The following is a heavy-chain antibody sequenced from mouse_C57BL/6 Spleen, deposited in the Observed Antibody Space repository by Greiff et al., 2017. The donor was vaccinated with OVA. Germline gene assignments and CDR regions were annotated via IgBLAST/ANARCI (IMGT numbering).Heavy chain of an antibody. CDR2: INPNYGTT. J-gene: IGHJ4*01. D-gene: IGHD1-1*01. CDR3: ARGYYGSSSYAMDY. Sequence: EVHLQQSGPELVKPGASVKISCKASGYSFTDYNMNWVKQSNGKSLEWIGVINPNYGTTSYNQKFKGKATLTVDQSSSTAYMQLNSLTSEDSAVYDCARGYYGSSSYAMDYWGQGTSVTVSS. V-gene: IGHV1-39*01. CDR1: GYSFTDYN.